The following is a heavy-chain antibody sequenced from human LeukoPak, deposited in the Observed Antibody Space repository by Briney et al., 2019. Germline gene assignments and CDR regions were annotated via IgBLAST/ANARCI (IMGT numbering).Heavy chain of an antibody. D-gene: IGHD3-10*01. J-gene: IGHJ4*02. CDR2: FDPEDGET. CDR1: GYTLTELS. CDR3: ATWPYGAGWAYYFDY. V-gene: IGHV1-24*01. Sequence: ASVEVSCKVSGYTLTELSMHWVRQAPGKGLEWMGGFDPEDGETIYAQKFQGRVTMTEDTSTDTAYMELSSLRSEDTAVYYCATWPYGAGWAYYFDYWGQGTLVTVSS.